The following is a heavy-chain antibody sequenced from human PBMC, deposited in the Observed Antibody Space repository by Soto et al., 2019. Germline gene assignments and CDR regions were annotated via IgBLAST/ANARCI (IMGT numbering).Heavy chain of an antibody. CDR1: GGSISSYY. Sequence: PSETLSLTCSVSGGSISSYYCSWFRQPPGKGLEWIGHMHYGGNSDYNPSLRSRVTISVDTSKNQFSLNLSSVTAADTALYYCARAERGIKYYDILTADWFDPWGQGTLVTVSS. CDR3: ARAERGIKYYDILTADWFDP. J-gene: IGHJ5*02. D-gene: IGHD3-9*01. V-gene: IGHV4-59*08. CDR2: MHYGGNS.